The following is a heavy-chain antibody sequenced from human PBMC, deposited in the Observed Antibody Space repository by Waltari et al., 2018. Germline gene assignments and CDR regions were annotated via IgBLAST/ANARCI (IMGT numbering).Heavy chain of an antibody. J-gene: IGHJ4*02. CDR3: ARAVQLW. V-gene: IGHV3-30-3*01. CDR2: ISYDGSNK. Sequence: QVQLVESGGGVVQPGRSLRLSCAAPGFTFSSYAMHWVRQAPGKGLEWVAVISYDGSNKYYADSVKGRFTISRDNSKNTLYLQMNSLRAEDTAVYYCARAVQLWWGQGTLVTVSS. D-gene: IGHD6-13*01. CDR1: GFTFSSYA.